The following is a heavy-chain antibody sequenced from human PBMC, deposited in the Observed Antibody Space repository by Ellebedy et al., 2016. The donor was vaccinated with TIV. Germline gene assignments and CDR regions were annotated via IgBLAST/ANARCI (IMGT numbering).Heavy chain of an antibody. V-gene: IGHV3-11*01. CDR3: ARVYDHSSGYFDY. D-gene: IGHD3-22*01. Sequence: GGSLRLSXAASGFTFSAYYMSWIRQAPGKGLEWISYITSSGATTYYADSVKGRFTISRDNAKNSVDLQMHSLRVEDTAVYYCARVYDHSSGYFDYWGQGTLVTVSS. J-gene: IGHJ4*02. CDR1: GFTFSAYY. CDR2: ITSSGATT.